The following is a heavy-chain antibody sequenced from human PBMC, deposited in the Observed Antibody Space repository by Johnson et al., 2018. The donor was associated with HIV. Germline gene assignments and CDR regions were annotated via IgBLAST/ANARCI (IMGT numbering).Heavy chain of an antibody. D-gene: IGHD5-24*01. CDR3: TPGWREYAFDI. CDR1: GFIVSDSA. Sequence: VQLVESGGGVVQPGRSLRLSCAASGFIVSDSAMHWVRQASGKGLEWVGHIRSKAESYATEYAASVKGRFIISRDDSKNTAYLQMNSLKTEDTAVYYCTPGWREYAFDIWGQGTMVTVSS. CDR2: IRSKAESYAT. J-gene: IGHJ3*02. V-gene: IGHV3-73*01.